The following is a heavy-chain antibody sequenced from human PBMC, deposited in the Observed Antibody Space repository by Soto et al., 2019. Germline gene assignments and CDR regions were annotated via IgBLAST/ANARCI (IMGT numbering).Heavy chain of an antibody. CDR1: GFSLSSSGVG. J-gene: IGHJ4*02. CDR2: IYWDDDK. CDR3: ARLVVAGITDYFDS. D-gene: IGHD6-19*01. Sequence: QITLKESGPSLLRPTQTLTLTCSYSGFSLSSSGVGVGWVRQPPGKALEWLTFIYWDDDKCNNLSLKTRLTITKDTSKNQVVLTMTNMDPPDTATYYCARLVVAGITDYFDSWGQGTLVIVSS. V-gene: IGHV2-5*02.